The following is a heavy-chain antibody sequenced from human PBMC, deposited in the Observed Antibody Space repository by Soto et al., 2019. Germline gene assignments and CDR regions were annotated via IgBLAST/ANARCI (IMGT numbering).Heavy chain of an antibody. V-gene: IGHV3-21*01. CDR1: GFTFRSYS. CDR3: VPYGDRAFDI. Sequence: GGSLRLSCAVSGFTFRSYSLTWVRQAPGKGLEWVSSISSSSSYIYYADSVKGRFTISRDNAKNSLYLQMNSLRAEDTAVYYCVPYGDRAFDIWGQGTMVTVSS. CDR2: ISSSSSYI. J-gene: IGHJ3*02. D-gene: IGHD4-17*01.